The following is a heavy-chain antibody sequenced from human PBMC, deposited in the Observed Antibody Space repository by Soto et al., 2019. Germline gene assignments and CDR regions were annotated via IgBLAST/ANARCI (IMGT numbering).Heavy chain of an antibody. D-gene: IGHD3-16*02. Sequence: EVQLVESGGGLVKPGGSLRLSCAASGFTFSNAWMNWVRQAPGKGLEWVGRIKRKTDGGKRDYAAPVKGRFTISRDDSKNTLYLQMNSLKTEDTAVYYCTTDRDRVWWSYRYTAAFDIWGQGTMVTVSS. V-gene: IGHV3-15*07. CDR1: GFTFSNAW. CDR3: TTDRDRVWWSYRYTAAFDI. CDR2: IKRKTDGGKR. J-gene: IGHJ3*02.